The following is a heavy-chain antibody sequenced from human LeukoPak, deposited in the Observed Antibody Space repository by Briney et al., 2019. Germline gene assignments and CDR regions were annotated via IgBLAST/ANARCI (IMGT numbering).Heavy chain of an antibody. D-gene: IGHD6-13*01. CDR2: IYSCGST. V-gene: IGHV3-66*03. Sequence: GGSLRLSCAASGFTFSSYAMNWVRQSPGKGLEWVSVIYSCGSTYYADSVKGRFTISRDNSKNTLYLQMNSLRAEDTAVYYCARGQYSSSWYACEYYYYGMDVWGQGTTVTVSS. CDR1: GFTFSSYA. J-gene: IGHJ6*02. CDR3: ARGQYSSSWYACEYYYYGMDV.